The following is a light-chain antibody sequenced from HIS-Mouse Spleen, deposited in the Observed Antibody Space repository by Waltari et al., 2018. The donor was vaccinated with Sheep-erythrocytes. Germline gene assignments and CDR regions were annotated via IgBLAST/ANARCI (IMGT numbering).Light chain of an antibody. CDR1: SSDVGRYNL. Sequence: QSALTQPASASGSPGQSITISCTGPSSDVGRYNLVSWYQQHPGKAPKLMIYEGSKRPSGVSNRFSGSKSGNTASLTISGLQAEDEADYYCCSYAGSSTPWVFGGGTKLTVL. V-gene: IGLV2-23*01. CDR2: EGS. CDR3: CSYAGSSTPWV. J-gene: IGLJ3*02.